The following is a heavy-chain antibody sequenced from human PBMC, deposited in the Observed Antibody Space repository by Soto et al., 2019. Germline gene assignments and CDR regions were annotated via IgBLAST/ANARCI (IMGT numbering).Heavy chain of an antibody. Sequence: SETLSLTCTVSGGSISSYYWSWIRQPPGKGLEWIGYIYYSGSTNYNPSLKSRVTISVDTSKNQFSLKLSSVTAADTAVYYCARIHYGSGKVDYYYYYMDVWGKGTTVTVSS. J-gene: IGHJ6*03. D-gene: IGHD3-10*01. CDR1: GGSISSYY. V-gene: IGHV4-59*08. CDR3: ARIHYGSGKVDYYYYYMDV. CDR2: IYYSGST.